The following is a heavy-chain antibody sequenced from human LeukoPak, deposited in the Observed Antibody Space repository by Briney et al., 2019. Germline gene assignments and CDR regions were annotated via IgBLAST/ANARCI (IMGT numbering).Heavy chain of an antibody. CDR1: GYTFTSYG. D-gene: IGHD2-15*01. V-gene: IGHV1-18*01. CDR3: ARRIGGSNNAGFEDY. Sequence: ASVKVSCKASGYTFTSYGISWVRQAPGQGLEWMGWISAYNGNTNYAQKLQGRVTMTTDTSTSTAYMELRSLRSDDTAVYYCARRIGGSNNAGFEDYWGQGTLVTVSS. J-gene: IGHJ4*02. CDR2: ISAYNGNT.